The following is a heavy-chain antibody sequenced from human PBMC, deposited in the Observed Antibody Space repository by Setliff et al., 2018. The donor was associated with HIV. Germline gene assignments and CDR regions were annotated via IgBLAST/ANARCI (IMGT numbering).Heavy chain of an antibody. V-gene: IGHV3-7*01. Sequence: GGSLRLSCAASGFTFSSYWMSWVRQAPGKGLEWVANIKQDGSEKYYVDSVKGRFTISRDNAKNSLYLQMNSLRAEDTAVYYCARVGCSGGSCYQDYWGQGTLVTVS. CDR2: IKQDGSEK. J-gene: IGHJ4*02. CDR1: GFTFSSYW. CDR3: ARVGCSGGSCYQDY. D-gene: IGHD2-15*01.